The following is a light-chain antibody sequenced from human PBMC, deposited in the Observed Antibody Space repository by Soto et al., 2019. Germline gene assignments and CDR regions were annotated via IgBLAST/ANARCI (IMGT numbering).Light chain of an antibody. CDR3: SSYTTRTTLSV. V-gene: IGLV2-14*01. CDR1: SSDVGSYNY. J-gene: IGLJ1*01. CDR2: EVS. Sequence: QSVLTQPASVSGSPGQSITISCTGTSSDVGSYNYVSWYQLHPGKAPKLMIYEVSNRPSGVSNRFSGSKSGDTASLTISGLQAEDEADYYCSSYTTRTTLSVFGTGTKLTVL.